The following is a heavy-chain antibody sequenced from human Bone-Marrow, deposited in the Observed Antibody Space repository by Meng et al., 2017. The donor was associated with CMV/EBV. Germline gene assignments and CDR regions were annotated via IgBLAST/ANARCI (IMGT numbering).Heavy chain of an antibody. Sequence: SETLSLTCAVYGGSFSGYYWSWIRQPPGKGLEWIGEINHSGSTNYNPSLKSRVTISVDTSKNQFSLKLSSVSAADTAVYYCARTIFGVVITSVYYYYGMDVWGQGTTVTVSS. J-gene: IGHJ6*02. CDR3: ARTIFGVVITSVYYYYGMDV. D-gene: IGHD3-3*01. CDR2: INHSGST. V-gene: IGHV4-34*01. CDR1: GGSFSGYY.